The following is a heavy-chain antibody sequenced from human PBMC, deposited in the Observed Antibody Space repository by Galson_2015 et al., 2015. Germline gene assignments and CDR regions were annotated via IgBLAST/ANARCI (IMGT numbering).Heavy chain of an antibody. CDR2: IYYSGST. CDR1: GGSISSSY. CDR3: ARAVGSIYCGGDCYSFDH. Sequence: SETLSLTCTVSGGSISSSYWSWIRQPPGKGLEWIGYIYYSGSTNYNPSLKSRVTISVDTSKNQFSLKLSSVTAADTAVYYCARAVGSIYCGGDCYSFDHWGQGTLVTVSS. V-gene: IGHV4-59*01. J-gene: IGHJ4*02. D-gene: IGHD2-21*02.